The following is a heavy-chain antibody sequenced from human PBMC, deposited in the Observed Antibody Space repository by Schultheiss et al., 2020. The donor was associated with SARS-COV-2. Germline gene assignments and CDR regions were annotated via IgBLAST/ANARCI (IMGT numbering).Heavy chain of an antibody. CDR2: ISYDGRNK. Sequence: GGSLRLSCAASGFTFSSYAIHWVRQAPGKGLEWVAVISYDGRNKYYADSVKGRFTISRDNSKNTLYLQMNSLRAEDTAVYYCARDLGSGFDPWGQGTLVTVSS. V-gene: IGHV3-30*01. D-gene: IGHD6-19*01. CDR1: GFTFSSYA. J-gene: IGHJ5*02. CDR3: ARDLGSGFDP.